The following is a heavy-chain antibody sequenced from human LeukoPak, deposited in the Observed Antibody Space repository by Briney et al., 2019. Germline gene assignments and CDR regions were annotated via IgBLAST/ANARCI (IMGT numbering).Heavy chain of an antibody. D-gene: IGHD3-10*01. CDR2: IYYSGST. CDR3: ARDSDSRGSGSYYTPFDY. V-gene: IGHV4-30-4*01. Sequence: SETLSLTCTVPGGSISSGDYYWSWIRQPPGKGLEWIGCIYYSGSTYYNPSLKSRVTISVDTSKNQFSLKLSSVTAADTAVYYCARDSDSRGSGSYYTPFDYWGQGTLVTVSS. J-gene: IGHJ4*02. CDR1: GGSISSGDYY.